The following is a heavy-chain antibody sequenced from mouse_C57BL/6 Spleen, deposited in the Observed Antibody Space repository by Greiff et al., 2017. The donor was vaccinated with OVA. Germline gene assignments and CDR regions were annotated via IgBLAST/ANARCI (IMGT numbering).Heavy chain of an antibody. CDR1: GFTFSDYG. CDR3: AGPYYDGSSRYFDV. D-gene: IGHD1-1*01. J-gene: IGHJ1*03. CDR2: ISSGSSTI. V-gene: IGHV5-17*01. Sequence: EVQLVESGGGLVKPGGSLKLSCAASGFTFSDYGMHWVRQAPEKGLEWVAYISSGSSTIYYADTVQGRFTISRDNAKNTLFLQMTSLRSEDTAMYYCAGPYYDGSSRYFDVWGTGTTVTVSA.